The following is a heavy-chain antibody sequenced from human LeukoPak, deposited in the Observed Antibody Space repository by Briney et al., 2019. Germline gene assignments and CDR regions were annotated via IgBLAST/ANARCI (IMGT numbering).Heavy chain of an antibody. CDR1: GFTFSSYA. CDR2: ISYDGSNK. CDR3: ARDLFRAAADY. V-gene: IGHV3-30-3*01. D-gene: IGHD6-13*01. Sequence: GRSLRLSCAASGFTFSSYAMHWVRQAPGKGLEWVAVISYDGSNKYYADSVKGRFTISRDNSKNTLHLQMNSLRAEDTAVYYCARDLFRAAADYWGQGTLVTVSS. J-gene: IGHJ4*02.